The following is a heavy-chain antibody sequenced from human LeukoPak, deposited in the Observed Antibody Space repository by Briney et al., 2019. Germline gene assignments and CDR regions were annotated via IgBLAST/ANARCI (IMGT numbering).Heavy chain of an antibody. CDR3: TRPQLSNDRSGLTDGC. Sequence: GGSLRLSCAASGFTFSSYEMNWVRQAPGKGLEWVSYISSSGSTIYYADSVKGRFTISRDNAKNSLYLQMNSLKTEDTAAYYCTRPQLSNDRSGLTDGCWGQGTLVTVSS. CDR2: ISSSGSTI. J-gene: IGHJ4*02. CDR1: GFTFSSYE. D-gene: IGHD3-22*01. V-gene: IGHV3-48*03.